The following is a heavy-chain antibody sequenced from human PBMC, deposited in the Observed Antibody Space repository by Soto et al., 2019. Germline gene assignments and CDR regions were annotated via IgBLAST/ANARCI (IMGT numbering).Heavy chain of an antibody. Sequence: EVQLVESGGGLVKPGGSLRLSCAASGFTFSNAWMSWVRQAPGKGLEWVGRIKSKTDGGTTDYAAPVKGRFTISRDDSKNTLYLQLNSQKTEDTAVYYCTTEWFGELPYYYYGMDVWGQGTTVTVSS. D-gene: IGHD3-10*01. CDR3: TTEWFGELPYYYYGMDV. CDR2: IKSKTDGGTT. CDR1: GFTFSNAW. J-gene: IGHJ6*02. V-gene: IGHV3-15*01.